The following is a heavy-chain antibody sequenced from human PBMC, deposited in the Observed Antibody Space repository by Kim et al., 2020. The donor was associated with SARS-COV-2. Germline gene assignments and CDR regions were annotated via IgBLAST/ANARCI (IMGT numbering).Heavy chain of an antibody. J-gene: IGHJ4*01. CDR3: ANSGDYGVYFFDS. D-gene: IGHD3-10*01. CDR1: GLTFRTSA. V-gene: IGHV3-23*01. CDR2: INHRGTNT. Sequence: GGSLRLSCAASGLTFRTSAKSWDRQDPGKALEWVSTINHRGTNTHYADSVTGRLTITRNKSKNTLYLRMNSLRAENTAMYSCANSGDYGVYFFDSW.